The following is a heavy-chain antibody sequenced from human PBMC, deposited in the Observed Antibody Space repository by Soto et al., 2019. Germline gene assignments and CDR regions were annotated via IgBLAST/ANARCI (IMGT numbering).Heavy chain of an antibody. CDR3: VKDRGEHYDTMTGHYRTYYFYYGMDV. Sequence: PGGSLRLSCSASGFTFSTYALHWVRQAPGKGLEYVSSISFDGGNTYYADSVKDRFTISRDNSKNTLHLQMSSLRTEDSAVYYCVKDRGEHYDTMTGHYRTYYFYYGMDVWGQGTTVTVSS. CDR1: GFTFSTYA. D-gene: IGHD3-9*01. CDR2: ISFDGGNT. V-gene: IGHV3-64D*06. J-gene: IGHJ6*02.